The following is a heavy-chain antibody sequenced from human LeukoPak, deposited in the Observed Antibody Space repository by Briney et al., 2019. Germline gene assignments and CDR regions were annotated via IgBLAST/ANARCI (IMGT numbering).Heavy chain of an antibody. CDR2: ISNSGGI. V-gene: IGHV3-23*01. Sequence: GGSLRLSCAASGFTFSTYAMSWVRQAPGKGLEWVSTISNSGGIYYADPVEGRFTISRDNAKNSLYLQMNSLRAEDTALYYCAKLVDYYDSSGYRGGQRPRVRGRNFDIWGQGTMVTVSS. CDR1: GFTFSTYA. D-gene: IGHD3-22*01. CDR3: AKLVDYYDSSGYRGGQRPRVRGRNFDI. J-gene: IGHJ3*02.